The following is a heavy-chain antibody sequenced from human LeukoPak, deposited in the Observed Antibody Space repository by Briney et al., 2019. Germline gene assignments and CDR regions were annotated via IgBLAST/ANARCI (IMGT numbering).Heavy chain of an antibody. J-gene: IGHJ6*02. CDR2: IIPIFGTA. Sequence: ASVKVSCKASGGTFSSYAISWVRQAPGQGLEWMGGIIPIFGTASYAQKFQGRVTITADESTSTAYMELSSLRSENTAVYYCATTMYYYDSRLHYYYYYGMDVWGQGTTVTVSS. D-gene: IGHD3-22*01. V-gene: IGHV1-69*13. CDR3: ATTMYYYDSRLHYYYYYGMDV. CDR1: GGTFSSYA.